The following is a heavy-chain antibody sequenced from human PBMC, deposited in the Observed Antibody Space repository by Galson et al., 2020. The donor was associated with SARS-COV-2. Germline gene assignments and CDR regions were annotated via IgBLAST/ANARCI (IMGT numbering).Heavy chain of an antibody. V-gene: IGHV1-18*01. J-gene: IGHJ4*02. CDR2: ISVYNGDT. CDR3: ARGGSGWVPYDY. CDR1: GYVFSSYA. Sequence: ASAKVSCKATGYVFSSYAISWVRQAPGQGLEWVGWISVYNGDTNHAQKVQGRVTMTTDTSTSTAYMELRSLRSDDTAVYYCARGGSGWVPYDYWGQGTRVTVSS. D-gene: IGHD3-10*01.